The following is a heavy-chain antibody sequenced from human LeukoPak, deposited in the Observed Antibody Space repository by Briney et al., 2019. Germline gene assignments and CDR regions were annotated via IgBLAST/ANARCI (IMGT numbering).Heavy chain of an antibody. V-gene: IGHV3-21*01. CDR3: ARDRYSSSWYLFDY. D-gene: IGHD6-13*01. Sequence: GGSLRLSCAASGFTFSSYSMNWVGQAPGKGLDWVSSISSRSYIYYADSGKGRFTISRDNAKNSLYLQMNSLRAEDTAVYYCARDRYSSSWYLFDYWGQGTLVTVSS. CDR2: ISSRSYI. CDR1: GFTFSSYS. J-gene: IGHJ4*02.